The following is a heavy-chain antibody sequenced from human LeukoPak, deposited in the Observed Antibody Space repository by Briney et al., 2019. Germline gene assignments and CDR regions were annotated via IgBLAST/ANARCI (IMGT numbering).Heavy chain of an antibody. J-gene: IGHJ4*02. CDR1: GYSFSTYW. CDR3: ARHYSNDHTLFDF. Sequence: GGSLRLSCKVSGYSFSTYWITCVRQMPGGALEWMGRIRPSDSEPNYSPSFQGHVTISADRSINTVYLQWSSLKASDTAIDFCARHYSNDHTLFDFWGQGGLVTVST. CDR2: IRPSDSEP. D-gene: IGHD2-21*01. V-gene: IGHV5-10-1*01.